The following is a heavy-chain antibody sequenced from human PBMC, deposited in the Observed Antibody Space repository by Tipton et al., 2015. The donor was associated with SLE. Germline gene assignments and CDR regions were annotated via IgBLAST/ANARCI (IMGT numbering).Heavy chain of an antibody. V-gene: IGHV4-39*07. J-gene: IGHJ4*02. D-gene: IGHD4-11*01. CDR3: ARLSIQFQRKTFDY. CDR1: YCSIDICY. Sequence: TLSLTCSIFYCSIDICYWHWVRQPPGKGLEWIGNIYYSGTTYYHPSRKSRVTISLDTSNNQFSLWLSSVTAADTAVYYCARLSIQFQRKTFDYWGQGLLVTVSS. CDR2: IYYSGTT.